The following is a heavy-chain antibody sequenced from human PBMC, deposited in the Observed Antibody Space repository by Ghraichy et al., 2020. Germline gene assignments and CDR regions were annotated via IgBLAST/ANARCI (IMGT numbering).Heavy chain of an antibody. CDR3: GRNGGNSGGYYFDY. D-gene: IGHD4-23*01. V-gene: IGHV1-46*01. Sequence: ASVKVSCRASGYTFTNYYMHWVRQAPGQGLEWMGIINPSGGITNYAQKFQGRVTMTRDTSTNTVYMEVSSLRSEDTAVYYCGRNGGNSGGYYFDYWGQGTLVTVSS. CDR1: GYTFTNYY. J-gene: IGHJ4*02. CDR2: INPSGGIT.